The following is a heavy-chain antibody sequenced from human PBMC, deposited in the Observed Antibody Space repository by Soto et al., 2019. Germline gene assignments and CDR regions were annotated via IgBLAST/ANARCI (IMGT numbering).Heavy chain of an antibody. CDR3: ARQYDILTGYYLEVGY. V-gene: IGHV1-18*01. CDR2: ISAYSGNT. J-gene: IGHJ4*02. Sequence: QVQLVQSGAEVKKPGASVKVSCKASGYTFTSYGISWVRQAPGQGLEWMGWISAYSGNTNYAQNLQGRVTMTTDTSTSTAYMELRSLISDDTAVYYCARQYDILTGYYLEVGYWGQGTLVTVSS. D-gene: IGHD3-9*01. CDR1: GYTFTSYG.